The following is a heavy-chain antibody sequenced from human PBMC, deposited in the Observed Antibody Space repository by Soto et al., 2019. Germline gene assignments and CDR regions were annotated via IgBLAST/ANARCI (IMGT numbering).Heavy chain of an antibody. CDR1: GDSVSSKSVA. Sequence: SQTLSLTCVISGDSVSSKSVAWNWIRQSPSRGLEWLGRTYYRSKWSNNYAVSVKSRITINPDTSKNQFSLQLNSVSPEDTAVYYWAALHSGGSDSFEVWGKGTMVTVS. V-gene: IGHV6-1*01. J-gene: IGHJ3*01. CDR3: AALHSGGSDSFEV. CDR2: TYYRSKWSN. D-gene: IGHD2-15*01.